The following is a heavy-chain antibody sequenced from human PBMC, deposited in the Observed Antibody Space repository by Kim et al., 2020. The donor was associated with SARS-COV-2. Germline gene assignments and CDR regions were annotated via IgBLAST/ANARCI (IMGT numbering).Heavy chain of an antibody. CDR3: TTVHGSSWYEPYYYYGMDV. V-gene: IGHV3-15*01. J-gene: IGHJ6*02. D-gene: IGHD6-13*01. Sequence: RFTISRDDSKNTLYLQMNSLKTDDTAVYYCTTVHGSSWYEPYYYYGMDVWGQGTTVTVSS.